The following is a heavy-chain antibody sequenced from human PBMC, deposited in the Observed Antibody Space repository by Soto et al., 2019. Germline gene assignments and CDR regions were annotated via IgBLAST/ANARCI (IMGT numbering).Heavy chain of an antibody. Sequence: EVQLLESGGGLVQPGGSLRLSCAASGFTFSSYSMNWVRQAPGKGLEWVSSISSSSSYIYYADSVKGRFTISRDNAKNSLYLQMNSLRAEDTAVYYCARGSIAASYYYYGMDVWGQGTTVTVSS. V-gene: IGHV3-21*01. D-gene: IGHD6-6*01. CDR1: GFTFSSYS. CDR3: ARGSIAASYYYYGMDV. CDR2: ISSSSSYI. J-gene: IGHJ6*02.